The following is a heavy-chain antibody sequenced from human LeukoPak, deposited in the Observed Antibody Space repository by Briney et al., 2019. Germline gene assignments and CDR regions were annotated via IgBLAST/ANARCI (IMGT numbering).Heavy chain of an antibody. Sequence: ASVKVSCKASGGTFSSYAISWVRQAPGQGLEWMGGIIPIFGTANYAQKFQGRVTITTDESTSTAYMELSSLRSEDTAVYYCARGGVFLGSSDAFDIWGQGTMVTVPS. CDR2: IIPIFGTA. CDR1: GGTFSSYA. CDR3: ARGGVFLGSSDAFDI. D-gene: IGHD2/OR15-2a*01. V-gene: IGHV1-69*05. J-gene: IGHJ3*02.